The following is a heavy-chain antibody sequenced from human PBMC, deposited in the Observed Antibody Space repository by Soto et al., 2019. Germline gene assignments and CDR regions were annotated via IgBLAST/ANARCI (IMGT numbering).Heavy chain of an antibody. V-gene: IGHV4-30-4*01. CDR1: GGSISSGDYY. J-gene: IGHJ6*02. CDR2: IYYSGST. CDR3: ARDRARWLQTPYYYYYGMDV. D-gene: IGHD5-12*01. Sequence: QVQLQESGPGLVKPSQTLSLTCTVSGGSISSGDYYWSWIRQPPGKGLEWIGYIYYSGSTYYNPSLKSRVTIAVDTSKNQFSRQLSSVTAADPAVYYCARDRARWLQTPYYYYYGMDVWGQGTTVTVSS.